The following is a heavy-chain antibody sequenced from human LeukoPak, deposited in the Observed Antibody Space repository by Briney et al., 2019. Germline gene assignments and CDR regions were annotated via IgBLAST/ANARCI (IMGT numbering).Heavy chain of an antibody. CDR1: GGTFSSYA. D-gene: IGHD1-26*01. CDR3: ARDRDPVSYDAFDI. CDR2: IIPIFGTA. J-gene: IGHJ3*02. V-gene: IGHV1-69*13. Sequence: SVKVSCKASGGTFSSYAISWVRQAPGQGLEWMGGIIPIFGTANYARKFQGRVTITADESTSTAYMELSSLRSEDTAVYYCARDRDPVSYDAFDIWGQGTMVTVSS.